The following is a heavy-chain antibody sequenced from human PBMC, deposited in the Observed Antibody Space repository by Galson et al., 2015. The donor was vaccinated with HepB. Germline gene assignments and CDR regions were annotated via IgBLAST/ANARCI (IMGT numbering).Heavy chain of an antibody. D-gene: IGHD4-11*01. CDR1: GGSISSDS. J-gene: IGHJ4*02. V-gene: IGHV4-4*07. Sequence: LSLTCSVSGGSISSDSWSWIRQPAGKGLEWVGRFYTSGSTNYNPSLKSRVTMSVDTSKNQFSLKLSSVNAADTAVYYCAREKRDDYRALDYWGQGTLVTISS. CDR3: AREKRDDYRALDY. CDR2: FYTSGST.